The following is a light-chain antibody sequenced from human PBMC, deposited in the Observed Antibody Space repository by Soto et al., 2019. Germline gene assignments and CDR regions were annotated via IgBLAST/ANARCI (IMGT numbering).Light chain of an antibody. J-gene: IGKJ2*01. CDR3: QQYYSIPYT. CDR1: QSVLYSSNNKNY. V-gene: IGKV4-1*01. Sequence: DIVMTQSPDSLAVSLGERATINCKSSQSVLYSSNNKNYLGWYQQKPGQSPNLLIYWASTRESGVPDRFSGIGSGTEFTLTISSLQAEDVAVYYCQQYYSIPYTFGQGTKLEIK. CDR2: WAS.